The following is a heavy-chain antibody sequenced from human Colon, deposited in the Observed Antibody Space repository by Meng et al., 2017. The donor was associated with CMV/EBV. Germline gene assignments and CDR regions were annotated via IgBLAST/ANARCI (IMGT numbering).Heavy chain of an antibody. Sequence: ASGVSVSNSCLSWVRQATGKRLEWVSVICVGGNTYYTDSVKDQFTISKANSKNTLYLHMDTLRSEDTAVYYCARDLGGRDWVVPFDYWAREPWSPSPQ. CDR3: ARDLGGRDWVVPFDY. CDR2: ICVGGNT. D-gene: IGHD2-15*01. J-gene: IGHJ4*02. CDR1: GVSVSNSC. V-gene: IGHV3-53*01.